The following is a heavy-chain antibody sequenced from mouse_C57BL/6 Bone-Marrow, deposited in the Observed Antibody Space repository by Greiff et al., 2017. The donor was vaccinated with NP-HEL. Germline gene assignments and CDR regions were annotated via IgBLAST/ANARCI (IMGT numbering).Heavy chain of an antibody. CDR3: ARDAAPYYYAMDY. CDR2: SRNKANDYTT. V-gene: IGHV7-1*01. J-gene: IGHJ4*01. Sequence: EVKVVESGGGLVQSGRSLRLSCATSGFTFSDFYMEWVRQAPGKGLEWIAASRNKANDYTTEYSASVKGRFIVSRDTSQSILYLQMNALRAEDTAIYYCARDAAPYYYAMDYWGQGTSVTVSS. D-gene: IGHD3-1*01. CDR1: GFTFSDFY.